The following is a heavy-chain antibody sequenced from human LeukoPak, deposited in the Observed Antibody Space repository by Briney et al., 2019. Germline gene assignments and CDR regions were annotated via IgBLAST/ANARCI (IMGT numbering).Heavy chain of an antibody. V-gene: IGHV3-23*01. D-gene: IGHD7-27*01. CDR1: GFTFSSYV. CDR3: ARDPPNWGFGY. J-gene: IGHJ4*02. CDR2: VSGGGGST. Sequence: GGSLRLSCAASGFTFSSYVMSWVRQAPGKGLEWVSGVSGGGGSTHYADSVKGRFTISRDNAKKSLYLRMNSLRAEDTAVYYCARDPPNWGFGYWGQGTLVTVSS.